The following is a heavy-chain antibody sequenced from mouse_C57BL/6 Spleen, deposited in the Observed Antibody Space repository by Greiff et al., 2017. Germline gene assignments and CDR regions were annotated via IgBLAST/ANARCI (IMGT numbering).Heavy chain of an antibody. D-gene: IGHD2-4*01. CDR1: GFTFSSYG. CDR2: ISSGGSYT. Sequence: DVMLVESGGDLVKPGGSLKLSCAASGFTFSSYGMSWVRQTPDKRLEWVATISSGGSYTYYPDSVKGRFTISRDNAKNTLYLQMSSLKSEDTAMYYCARWGDYDAYAMDYWGQGTSVTVSS. V-gene: IGHV5-6*02. CDR3: ARWGDYDAYAMDY. J-gene: IGHJ4*01.